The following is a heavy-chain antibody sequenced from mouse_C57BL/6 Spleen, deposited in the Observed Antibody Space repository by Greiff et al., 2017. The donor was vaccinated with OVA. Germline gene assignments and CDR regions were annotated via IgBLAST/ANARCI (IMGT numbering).Heavy chain of an antibody. CDR2: IDPETGGT. J-gene: IGHJ2*01. CDR1: GYTFTDYE. CDR3: TRSAIVKDCFDY. V-gene: IGHV1-15*01. D-gene: IGHD2-12*01. Sequence: QVQLKESGAELVRPGASVTLSCKASGYTFTDYEMHWVKQTPVHGLEWIGAIDPETGGTAYNQKFKGKAILTADKSSSTAYMELRSLTSEDSAVYYSTRSAIVKDCFDYWGQGTTLTVSS.